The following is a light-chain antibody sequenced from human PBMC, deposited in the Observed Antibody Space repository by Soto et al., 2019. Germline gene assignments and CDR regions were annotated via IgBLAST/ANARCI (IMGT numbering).Light chain of an antibody. V-gene: IGLV2-11*01. CDR3: SSYTSSSTSYV. Sequence: QSVLTQPRSVSGSPGQSVTISCTGTSSDVGGYNYVSWYQHHPGKAPKLMIYDVDKRPSGVPGRFSGSKSGNTASLTISGLQAEDEADYYCSSYTSSSTSYVFGTGTKVTVL. J-gene: IGLJ1*01. CDR1: SSDVGGYNY. CDR2: DVD.